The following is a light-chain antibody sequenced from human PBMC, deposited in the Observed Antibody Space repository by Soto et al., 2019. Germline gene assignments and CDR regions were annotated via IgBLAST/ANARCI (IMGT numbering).Light chain of an antibody. CDR2: KIY. V-gene: IGKV2-24*01. J-gene: IGKJ5*01. CDR3: MQATQFPIT. Sequence: DIVMTQTPLSSPVTLGQPASISCRSSQSLVPSDGNTYLSWLQQRPGQPPRLLIYKIYDRFSGVQDRFSGSGEGTEFTLKISRVEAEDVGVYYCMQATQFPITFGQGTRLEVK. CDR1: QSLVPSDGNTY.